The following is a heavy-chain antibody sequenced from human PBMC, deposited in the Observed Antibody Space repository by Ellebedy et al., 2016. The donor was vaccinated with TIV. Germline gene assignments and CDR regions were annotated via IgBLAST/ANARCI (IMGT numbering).Heavy chain of an antibody. CDR1: GFTFGSYA. CDR2: ITGGADTV. J-gene: IGHJ6*02. D-gene: IGHD3-16*01. Sequence: GESLKISCAASGFTFGSYAMTWVRQAPGRGLEYVSCITGGADTVYYADSVKGRFTISRDNSRNTLYLQMNSLRVEDTAVYYCAKDYEGYVCHYGMDVWGQGTTVSVSS. V-gene: IGHV3-23*01. CDR3: AKDYEGYVCHYGMDV.